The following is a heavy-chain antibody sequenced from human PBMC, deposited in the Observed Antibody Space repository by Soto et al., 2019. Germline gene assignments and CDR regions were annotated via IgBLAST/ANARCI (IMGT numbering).Heavy chain of an antibody. CDR1: GYTFTGYY. Sequence: ASVTVSCQASGYTFTGYYMHWVRQAPGQGLEWMGWINPNSGGTNYAQKFQGWVTMTRDTSISTAYMELSRLRSDDTAVYYCARDSRPYYYGSGSYSPGLDYGMDVWGQGTTVTVSS. CDR2: INPNSGGT. J-gene: IGHJ6*02. CDR3: ARDSRPYYYGSGSYSPGLDYGMDV. D-gene: IGHD3-10*01. V-gene: IGHV1-2*04.